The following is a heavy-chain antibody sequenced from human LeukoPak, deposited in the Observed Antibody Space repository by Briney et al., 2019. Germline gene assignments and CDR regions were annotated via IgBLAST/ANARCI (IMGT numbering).Heavy chain of an antibody. J-gene: IGHJ4*02. CDR3: ARAAYDSSGYYYVSHFDY. CDR1: GGSFSGYY. D-gene: IGHD3-22*01. CDR2: INHSGST. V-gene: IGHV4-34*01. Sequence: SETLSLTCAVYGGSFSGYYWSWIRQPPGKGLEWIGEINHSGSTNYNPSLKSRVTISVDTSKNQFSLKLSSVTAADTAVYYCARAAYDSSGYYYVSHFDYWGQGTLVTVSS.